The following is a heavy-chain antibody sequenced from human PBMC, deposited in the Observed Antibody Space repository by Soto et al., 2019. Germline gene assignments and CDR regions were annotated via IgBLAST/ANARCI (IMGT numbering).Heavy chain of an antibody. J-gene: IGHJ4*02. CDR1: GGTFSSYA. Sequence: QVQLVQSGAEVKKPGSSVKVSCKASGGTFSSYAISWVRQAPGQGLEWMGGIIPIFGTANYAQKCQGRVTIAADESTSTAYMEPSSLRSEDMAVYYCAKKGEGSSSWSVDYWGQGTLVTVSS. CDR3: AKKGEGSSSWSVDY. CDR2: IIPIFGTA. V-gene: IGHV1-69*12. D-gene: IGHD6-13*01.